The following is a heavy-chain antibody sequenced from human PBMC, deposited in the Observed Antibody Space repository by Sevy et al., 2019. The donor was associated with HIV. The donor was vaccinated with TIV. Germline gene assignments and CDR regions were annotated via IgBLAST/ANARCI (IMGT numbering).Heavy chain of an antibody. V-gene: IGHV3-23*01. D-gene: IGHD6-13*01. CDR1: GFTFSSYA. J-gene: IGHJ4*02. Sequence: GGSLRLSCAASGFTFSSYAMSWVRQAPGKGLEWVSAISGSVGSTYYADSVKGRFTISRDNSKNTLYLQMNSLRAEDTAVYYCAKRSSSSWYYIGYWGQGTLVTVSS. CDR2: ISGSVGST. CDR3: AKRSSSSWYYIGY.